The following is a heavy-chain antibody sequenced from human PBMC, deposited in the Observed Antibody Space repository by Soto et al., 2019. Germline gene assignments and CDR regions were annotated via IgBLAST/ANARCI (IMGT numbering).Heavy chain of an antibody. J-gene: IGHJ6*02. CDR3: AKDSRTWIQLWVYYYYYGMDV. V-gene: IGHV3-30*18. CDR2: ISYDGSNK. D-gene: IGHD5-18*01. CDR1: GFTFSSYG. Sequence: SLRLSCAASGFTFSSYGMHWVRQAPGKGLEWVAVISYDGSNKYYADSVKGRFTISRDNSKNTLYLQMNSLRAEDTAVYYCAKDSRTWIQLWVYYYYYGMDVWGQGTTVTVSS.